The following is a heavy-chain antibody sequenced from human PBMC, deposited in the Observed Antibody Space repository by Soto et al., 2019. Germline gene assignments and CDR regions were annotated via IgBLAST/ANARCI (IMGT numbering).Heavy chain of an antibody. CDR1: DGSVNNYY. CDR3: ARDSSDSWYSPMDP. Sequence: SETLSLTCTVSDGSVNNYYWSWVRLSPGKGLEWIGYIYYTGRTNYNPSLESRVTISVDTSKNQFSLNLRSVTAADTAVYYCARDSSDSWYSPMDPWGQGILVTVSS. V-gene: IGHV4-59*02. CDR2: IYYTGRT. J-gene: IGHJ5*02. D-gene: IGHD3-22*01.